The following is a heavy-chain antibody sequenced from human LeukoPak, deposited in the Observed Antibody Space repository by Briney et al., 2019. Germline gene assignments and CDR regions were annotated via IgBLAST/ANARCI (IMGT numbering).Heavy chain of an antibody. CDR2: MNPNSGNT. J-gene: IGHJ4*02. CDR3: ARAGGYCGRISCPYYFDY. CDR1: GYTFTSYD. V-gene: IGHV1-8*01. D-gene: IGHD2-15*01. Sequence: ASVKVSCKASGYTFTSYDINWVRQATGQGLEWMGWMNPNSGNTGYAQKFQGRVNMTRNPSISTAYMELSSLRSEDTAVYYCARAGGYCGRISCPYYFDYWGQGSLVAVSS.